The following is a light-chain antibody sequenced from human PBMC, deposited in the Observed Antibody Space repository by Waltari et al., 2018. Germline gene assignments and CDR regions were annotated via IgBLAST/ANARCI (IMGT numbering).Light chain of an antibody. V-gene: IGLV2-23*01. J-gene: IGLJ7*01. CDR3: FSYAGGSTAV. Sequence: QSALTQPASVSGSPGQSITISCTGSRSDVGSSNLISWYQQHPGSVPKLIIYEGTKRPSGISTRFSASKAGNTASLTVSGLQAEDEADYYCFSYAGGSTAVFGGGTQLTVL. CDR1: RSDVGSSNL. CDR2: EGT.